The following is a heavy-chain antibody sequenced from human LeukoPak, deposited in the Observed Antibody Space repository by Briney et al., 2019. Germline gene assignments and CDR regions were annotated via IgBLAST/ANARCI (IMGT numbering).Heavy chain of an antibody. Sequence: PGGSLRLSCAASGFTFSSYEMNWVRQAPGKGLEWVAAISYDGSKRYYADSVKGRFTISRDNSKNTVYLQMDSLRAEDTAVYYCASALWFGYLDYWGQGTLVTVSS. CDR3: ASALWFGYLDY. D-gene: IGHD3-10*01. CDR2: ISYDGSKR. CDR1: GFTFSSYE. V-gene: IGHV3-30*04. J-gene: IGHJ4*02.